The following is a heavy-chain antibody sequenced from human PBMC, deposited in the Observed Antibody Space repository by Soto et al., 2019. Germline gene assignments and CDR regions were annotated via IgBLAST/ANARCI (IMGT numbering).Heavy chain of an antibody. CDR3: ARGFLEVFWSGYYPYYYGMGV. J-gene: IGHJ6*02. CDR2: INHSGST. D-gene: IGHD3-3*01. Sequence: QVQLQQWGAGLLKPSETLSLTCAVYGGSFSGYYWCWIRQPPGKGLEWIGEINHSGSTNYNPSLNSRFTISVDTSKNQFSLKLSSVTAADTAVYYCARGFLEVFWSGYYPYYYGMGVWGQGTTVTVSS. V-gene: IGHV4-34*01. CDR1: GGSFSGYY.